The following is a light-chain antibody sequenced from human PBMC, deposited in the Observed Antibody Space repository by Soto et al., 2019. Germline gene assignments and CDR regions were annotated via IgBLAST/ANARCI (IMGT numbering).Light chain of an antibody. CDR1: QSVTTR. V-gene: IGKV3-20*01. Sequence: EIVLTQSPDTLSLSPGGRATLSCRASQSVTTRLAWYQQKPGQPPRLLISGVSVRASGVPVRVSGSGSGTDFTRSISRLQPEDFALYYCRQYGGSPITFGRGTRLEVK. J-gene: IGKJ5*01. CDR3: RQYGGSPIT. CDR2: GVS.